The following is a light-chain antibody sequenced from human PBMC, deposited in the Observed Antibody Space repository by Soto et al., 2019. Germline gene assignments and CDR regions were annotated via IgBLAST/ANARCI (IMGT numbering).Light chain of an antibody. CDR1: QTISNW. V-gene: IGKV1-5*03. CDR3: QQYNNYSQT. Sequence: IQMTQSPSALSASVGDRATITCRASQTISNWLAWYQQKPGKAPKLLIYKASTLESGVPSRLSASGSGTDFSLTIGTLQPEDFATYFCQQYNNYSQTLGQGAKVDTK. J-gene: IGKJ1*01. CDR2: KAS.